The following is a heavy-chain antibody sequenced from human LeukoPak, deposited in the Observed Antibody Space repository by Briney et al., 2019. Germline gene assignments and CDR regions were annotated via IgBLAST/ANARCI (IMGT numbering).Heavy chain of an antibody. V-gene: IGHV1-2*02. J-gene: IGHJ1*01. CDR2: INPNSGGT. CDR1: GYTFTGYY. D-gene: IGHD4-17*01. Sequence: GASVKVSCKASGYTFTGYYMHWVRQAPGQGLEWMGWINPNSGGTNYAQKFQGGVTMTRDTSISTAYMELSRLRSDDTAVYYCARELTTVTTFEYFQHWGQGTLVTVSS. CDR3: ARELTTVTTFEYFQH.